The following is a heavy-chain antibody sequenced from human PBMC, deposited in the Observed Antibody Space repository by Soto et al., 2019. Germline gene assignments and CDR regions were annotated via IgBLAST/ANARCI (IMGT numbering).Heavy chain of an antibody. CDR3: ARPYYYDSSGYFGGDAFDI. CDR1: GYSFTSYW. V-gene: IGHV5-51*01. Sequence: PGESLKISCKGSGYSFTSYWIGWVRQMPGKGLEWMGTIYPGDSDTRYSPSFQGQVTISADKSISTAYLQWSSLKASDTAMYYCARPYYYDSSGYFGGDAFDIWGQGTMVTVSS. CDR2: IYPGDSDT. D-gene: IGHD3-22*01. J-gene: IGHJ3*02.